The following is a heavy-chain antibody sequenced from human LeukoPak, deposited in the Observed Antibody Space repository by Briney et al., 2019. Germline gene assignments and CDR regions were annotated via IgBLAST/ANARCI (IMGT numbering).Heavy chain of an antibody. D-gene: IGHD2-2*01. CDR1: GFTFSSYS. CDR2: ISSSSSYI. J-gene: IGHJ6*02. Sequence: GRSLRLSCAASGFTFSSYSMNWVRQAPGKGLEWVSSISSSSSYIYYADSVKGRFTISRDNAKNSLYLQMNSLRAEDTAVYYCARVYCSSTSCYYGMDVWGQGTTVTVSS. CDR3: ARVYCSSTSCYYGMDV. V-gene: IGHV3-21*01.